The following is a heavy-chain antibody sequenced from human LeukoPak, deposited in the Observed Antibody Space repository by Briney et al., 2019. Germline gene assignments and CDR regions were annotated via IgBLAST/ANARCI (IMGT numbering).Heavy chain of an antibody. J-gene: IGHJ4*01. D-gene: IGHD3-16*01. CDR3: GPRSAWPEGYFDY. V-gene: IGHV4-31*03. CDR1: LGFIASGGYY. CDR2: MDYGGRP. Sequence: PAQTLSLTCTVSLGFIASGGYYWSWPPHHPEKGLQWVGYMDYGGRPNYNPSLTRRLVISLDTSKNQFSLELSSVAAADKGMYYCGPRSAWPEGYFDYWGQGILVTVSS.